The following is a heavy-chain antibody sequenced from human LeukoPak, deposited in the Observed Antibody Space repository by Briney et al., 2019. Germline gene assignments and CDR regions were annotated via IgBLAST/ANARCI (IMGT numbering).Heavy chain of an antibody. Sequence: ASVKVSCKASGYTFTSYDINWVRQATGQGLEWMGWMNPNSGNTGYAQKFQGRVTITRNTSISTAYMELSSLRSEDTAVYYCARGRSDYGDFDDYWGQGTLVTVSS. CDR1: GYTFTSYD. D-gene: IGHD4-17*01. CDR2: MNPNSGNT. CDR3: ARGRSDYGDFDDY. J-gene: IGHJ4*02. V-gene: IGHV1-8*03.